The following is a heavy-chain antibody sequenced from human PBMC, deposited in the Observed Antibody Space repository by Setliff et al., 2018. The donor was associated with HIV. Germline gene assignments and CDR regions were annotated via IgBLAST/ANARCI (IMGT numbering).Heavy chain of an antibody. Sequence: SETLSLTCSVSGGSLISGGYYWTWIRQRPGKGLEWIGYIYYTGKTYSNPSLSSRLTMSVDTSKNQFTQKLRSVTAADTAVYYCARDLTSNSNCFDPWGQGVLVTV. CDR2: IYYTGKT. CDR1: GGSLISGGYY. J-gene: IGHJ5*02. D-gene: IGHD4-4*01. V-gene: IGHV4-31*02. CDR3: ARDLTSNSNCFDP.